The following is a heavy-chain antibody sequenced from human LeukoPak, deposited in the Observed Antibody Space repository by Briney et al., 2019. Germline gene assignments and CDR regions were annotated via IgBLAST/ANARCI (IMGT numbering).Heavy chain of an antibody. CDR2: IYYSGST. V-gene: IGHV4-59*12. J-gene: IGHJ4*02. Sequence: PSETQSLTCTVSGGSMSGYFWSWIRQPPGKGLEWIGHIYYSGSTNYNPSLKSRVTISVDTSNNQFSLRLTSVTAADTAVYYCARDLRGGWYYFDYWGQGTLVTVSS. CDR1: GGSMSGYF. CDR3: ARDLRGGWYYFDY. D-gene: IGHD6-19*01.